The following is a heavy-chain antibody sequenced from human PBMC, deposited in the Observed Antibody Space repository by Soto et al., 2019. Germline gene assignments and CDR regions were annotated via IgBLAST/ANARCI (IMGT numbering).Heavy chain of an antibody. D-gene: IGHD2-21*02. V-gene: IGHV1-69*13. CDR2: IIPIFGTA. CDR3: ASGDPNIVVVTADYYYGMDV. J-gene: IGHJ6*02. Sequence: SVKGSCKASGGTFRSYAISWLRQAPGQGLEWMGGIIPIFGTANYAQKFQGRVTITADESTSTAYMELSSLRSEDTAVYYCASGDPNIVVVTADYYYGMDVWGQGTTVTVSS. CDR1: GGTFRSYA.